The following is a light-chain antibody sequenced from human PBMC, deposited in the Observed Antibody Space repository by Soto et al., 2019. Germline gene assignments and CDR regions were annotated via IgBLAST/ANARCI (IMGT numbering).Light chain of an antibody. J-gene: IGKJ1*01. CDR3: QQYNNWPPWT. V-gene: IGKV3-15*01. Sequence: IVFTQAPGTLSLSPGGRATLSWRGIQTVSSSYLAWYQQKPGQAPSLLIYGASTRATGIPARFSGSGSGTEFTLTISSLQSEDFAVYYCQQYNNWPPWTFGQGTKVDIK. CDR1: QTVSSSY. CDR2: GAS.